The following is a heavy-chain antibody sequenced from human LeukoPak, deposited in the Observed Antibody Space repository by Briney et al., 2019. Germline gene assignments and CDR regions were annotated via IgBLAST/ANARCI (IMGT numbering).Heavy chain of an antibody. Sequence: PGGSLRLSCTASGFTFSDYEMDWVRQAPGKGLEWLSYISSTANAIYYADSVKGRFTVSRDNAKNTLYLQVNSLRAEDTAVYYCATGPTWYYGLDVWGQGTTVTVSS. J-gene: IGHJ6*02. CDR1: GFTFSDYE. V-gene: IGHV3-48*03. CDR3: ATGPTWYYGLDV. D-gene: IGHD2/OR15-2a*01. CDR2: ISSTANAI.